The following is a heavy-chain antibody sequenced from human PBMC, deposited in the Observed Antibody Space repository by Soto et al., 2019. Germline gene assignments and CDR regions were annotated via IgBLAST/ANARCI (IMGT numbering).Heavy chain of an antibody. Sequence: QVQLQESGPGLVKPSQTLSLTCTVSGGSISSDDDYWSWIRQPPGKGLEWIGHIYYNGNTYYNPSPKRRLTMSLDTSQNLFSLHLTYVMAADSSLYFCARATTVTSSFFYSGLDVWGQGTTVTVSS. CDR3: ARATTVTSSFFYSGLDV. CDR2: IYYNGNT. CDR1: GGSISSDDDY. J-gene: IGHJ6*02. D-gene: IGHD4-17*01. V-gene: IGHV4-30-4*08.